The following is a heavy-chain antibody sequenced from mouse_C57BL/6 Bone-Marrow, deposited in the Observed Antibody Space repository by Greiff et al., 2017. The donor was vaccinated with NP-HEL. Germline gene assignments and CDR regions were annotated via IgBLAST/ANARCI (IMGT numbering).Heavy chain of an antibody. CDR2: INPSTGGT. CDR1: GYSFTGYY. J-gene: IGHJ2*01. V-gene: IGHV1-42*01. D-gene: IGHD2-3*01. Sequence: EVKLMESGPELVKPGASVKISCKASGYSFTGYYMNWVKQSPEKSLEWIGEINPSTGGTTYNQKFKAKATLTVDKSSSTAYMQLKSLTSEDSAVYYCARGWLLPFDYWGQGTTLTVSS. CDR3: ARGWLLPFDY.